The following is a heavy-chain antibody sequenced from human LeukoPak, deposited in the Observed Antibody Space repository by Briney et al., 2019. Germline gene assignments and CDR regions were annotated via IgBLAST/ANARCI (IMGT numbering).Heavy chain of an antibody. D-gene: IGHD2-15*01. CDR2: IATDGWGQ. CDR3: VRDVEPYGGSPGGY. V-gene: IGHV3-74*01. Sequence: GGSLRLSCQASGFTFSRYSMHGVRHAPGKGLVWVSRIATDGWGQISAGSGKGRFTNFRDNTKNTLFLQMNSLTVEDTAVYFCVRDVEPYGGSPGGYGGQGTLVTVSS. CDR1: GFTFSRYS. J-gene: IGHJ4*02.